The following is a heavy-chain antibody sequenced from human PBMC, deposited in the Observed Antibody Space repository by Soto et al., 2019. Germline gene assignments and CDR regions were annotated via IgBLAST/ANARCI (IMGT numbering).Heavy chain of an antibody. CDR1: GITFSRNG. D-gene: IGHD5-12*01. CDR2: ISHDGSRK. J-gene: IGHJ3*02. V-gene: IGHV3-30*19. CDR3: ARERSVVATTVHAFDI. Sequence: QVQLVESGGGVVQPGGSLRLSCAASGITFSRNGMHWVRQGPGKGLELVASISHDGSRKYYADSVKGRFTISRDNSKNTVFVHIDSLRGDDTAVYFCARERSVVATTVHAFDIWGQGTMVTVSS.